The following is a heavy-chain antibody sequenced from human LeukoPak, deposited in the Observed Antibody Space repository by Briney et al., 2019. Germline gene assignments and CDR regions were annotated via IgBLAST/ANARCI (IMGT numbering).Heavy chain of an antibody. CDR2: ISGSGGST. J-gene: IGHJ6*03. Sequence: GGSLRLSCAASGFTFSSYAMSWVRQAPGKGLEWVSAISGSGGSTYYADSVKGRFTISRDNSKNTLYLQMNSLRAEDTAVYYCAKDCGGDCYSRYYYYMDVWGKGTTVTVSS. CDR1: GFTFSSYA. D-gene: IGHD2-21*01. CDR3: AKDCGGDCYSRYYYYMDV. V-gene: IGHV3-23*01.